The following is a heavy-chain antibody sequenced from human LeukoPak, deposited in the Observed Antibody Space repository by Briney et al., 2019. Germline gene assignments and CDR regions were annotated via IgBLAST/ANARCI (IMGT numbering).Heavy chain of an antibody. CDR1: GGSIGDYY. CDR2: IYYSGST. V-gene: IGHV4-59*08. J-gene: IGHJ4*02. Sequence: SETLSLTCTVSGGSIGDYYWNWIRQPPGKGPEWIGYIYYSGSTNYNPSLKSRVSISVDTSRIQFSLRLDSVTATDTAVYYCTAGFSSYYFNYWGQGTLVTVSS. CDR3: TAGFSSYYFNY. D-gene: IGHD2-21*02.